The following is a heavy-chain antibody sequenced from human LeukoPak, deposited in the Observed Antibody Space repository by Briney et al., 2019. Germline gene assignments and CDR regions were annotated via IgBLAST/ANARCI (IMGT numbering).Heavy chain of an antibody. CDR3: ARGPYSNYWFDP. D-gene: IGHD4-11*01. V-gene: IGHV1-3*01. Sequence: ASVKVSCKASGYTFTSYAMHWVRQAPGQRLEWMGWINAGNGNTKYSQKFQDRVTITRDTSASTAYMELSSLRSEDTAVYFCARGPYSNYWFDPWDQGTLVTVSS. J-gene: IGHJ5*02. CDR2: INAGNGNT. CDR1: GYTFTSYA.